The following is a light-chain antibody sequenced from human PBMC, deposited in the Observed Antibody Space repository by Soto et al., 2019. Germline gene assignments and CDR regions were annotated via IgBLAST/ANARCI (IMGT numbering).Light chain of an antibody. Sequence: EIVLTQSPATLSSFPGDRVTLSCRASQYINTRLAWYQHRPGQAPRLLIYQTSIRAAGIPDRFSGTKSGTDFTLTIRRLEPEDAAVYYCQQYGSSPITFGQGTRLEIK. CDR1: QYINTR. J-gene: IGKJ5*01. CDR3: QQYGSSPIT. V-gene: IGKV3-20*01. CDR2: QTS.